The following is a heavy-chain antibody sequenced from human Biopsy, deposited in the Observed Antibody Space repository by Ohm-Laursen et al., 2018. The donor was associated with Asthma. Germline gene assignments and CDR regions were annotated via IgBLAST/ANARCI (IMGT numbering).Heavy chain of an antibody. CDR3: ARAVSSSSYWYFDL. CDR1: GDAMSTSGSY. V-gene: IGHV4-39*02. CDR2: IYYSGRT. Sequence: GTLSLTCIVSGDAMSTSGSYWGWLRQSPGKGLEWIGSIYYSGRTYYNPSLGSRVTISADTSKNLFSLKVTSVTAADTAVYYCARAVSSSSYWYFDLWGRGDLVTVSS. D-gene: IGHD6-6*01. J-gene: IGHJ2*01.